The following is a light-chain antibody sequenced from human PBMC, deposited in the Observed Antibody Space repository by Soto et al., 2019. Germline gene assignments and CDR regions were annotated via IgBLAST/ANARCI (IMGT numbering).Light chain of an antibody. CDR3: QQCHGYSA. CDR1: QSITRS. CDR2: KTS. J-gene: IGKJ2*01. V-gene: IGKV1-5*03. Sequence: DIQMTQSPSSLSASVGDRVTIPCRASQSITRSLNWYQQKPGRAPKLLIYKTSTLESGVPSRFSGGGSGTEFTLTISSLQPDDVATYYCQQCHGYSAFGQGTKLEI.